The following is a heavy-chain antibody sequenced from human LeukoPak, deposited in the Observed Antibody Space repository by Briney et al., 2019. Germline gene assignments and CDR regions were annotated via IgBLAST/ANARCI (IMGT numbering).Heavy chain of an antibody. CDR3: ARGGGMTTVTYFDY. CDR2: IIPIFGTA. V-gene: IGHV1-69*05. Sequence: GASVKVSCKASGGTFSSYAISWVRQAPGQGLEWMGGIIPIFGTANYAQKFQGRVTITTDESTSTAYMELSSLGSEDTAVYYCARGGGMTTVTYFDYWGQGTLVTVSS. J-gene: IGHJ4*02. CDR1: GGTFSSYA. D-gene: IGHD4-17*01.